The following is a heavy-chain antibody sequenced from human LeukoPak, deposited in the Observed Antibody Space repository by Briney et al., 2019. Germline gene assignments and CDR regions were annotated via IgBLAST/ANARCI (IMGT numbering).Heavy chain of an antibody. D-gene: IGHD6-13*01. CDR2: INSDGSTT. V-gene: IGHV3-74*01. CDR3: ARLGAAADYFDY. J-gene: IGHJ4*02. CDR1: GFTFSTYW. Sequence: GGSLRLSCAASGFTFSTYWMHWVRQAPGKGPVWVSRINSDGSTTTYADSVKGRFTISRDYAKNTLYLQMNILRAEDTAVYYCARLGAAADYFDYWGQGTLVTVSS.